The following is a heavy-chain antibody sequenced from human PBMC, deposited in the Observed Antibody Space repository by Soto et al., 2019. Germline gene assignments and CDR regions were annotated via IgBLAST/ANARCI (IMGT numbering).Heavy chain of an antibody. Sequence: GGSLRLSCAASGFTFSSYAVHWVRQAPGKGLEWVAVISYDGSNKYYADSVKGRFTISRDNSKNTLYLQMNSLRAEDTAVYYCARDGYCTNGVCWEGIQLWSPFDYWGQGTLVTVSS. CDR3: ARDGYCTNGVCWEGIQLWSPFDY. D-gene: IGHD2-8*01. CDR1: GFTFSSYA. V-gene: IGHV3-30-3*01. J-gene: IGHJ4*02. CDR2: ISYDGSNK.